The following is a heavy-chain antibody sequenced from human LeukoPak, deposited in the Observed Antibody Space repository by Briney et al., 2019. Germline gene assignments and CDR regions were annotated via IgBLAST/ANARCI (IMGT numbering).Heavy chain of an antibody. CDR3: TTEGGYYDSSGYSPAI. D-gene: IGHD3-22*01. V-gene: IGHV3-15*01. J-gene: IGHJ4*02. CDR1: GFTFSNAW. CDR2: IKSKTDGGTT. Sequence: PGGSLRLSCAASGFTFSNAWMSWVRQAPRKGLEWVGRIKSKTDGGTTDYAAPVKGRFTISRDDSKNTLYLQMNSLKTEDTAVYYCTTEGGYYDSSGYSPAIWGQGTLVTVSS.